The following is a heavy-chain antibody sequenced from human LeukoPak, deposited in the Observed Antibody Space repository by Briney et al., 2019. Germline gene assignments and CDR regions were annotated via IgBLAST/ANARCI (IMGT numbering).Heavy chain of an antibody. V-gene: IGHV6-1*01. CDR2: TYYRSKWYN. Sequence: SQTLTLSCAISGDSVSSNSATWNWIRQSPSLGLEWLGKTYYRSKWYNDYAVSVKSRITINPDASKNQFSLQLNSVTPEDTAVYYCARSRVAGTPFDYWGQGTLVTVSS. CDR3: ARSRVAGTPFDY. CDR1: GDSVSSNSAT. D-gene: IGHD6-19*01. J-gene: IGHJ4*02.